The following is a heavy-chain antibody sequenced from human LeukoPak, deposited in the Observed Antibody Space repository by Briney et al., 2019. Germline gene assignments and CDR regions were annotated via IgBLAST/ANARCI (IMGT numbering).Heavy chain of an antibody. V-gene: IGHV3-23*01. D-gene: IGHD1-26*01. CDR3: AREVGGFRNYYYYYMDV. CDR1: GFTFSSYA. J-gene: IGHJ6*03. CDR2: ISGSGGST. Sequence: GGSLRLSCAASGFTFSSYAMSWVRQAPGKGLEWVSAISGSGGSTYYADSVKGRFTISRDNAKNSLYLQMNSLRAEDTAVYYCAREVGGFRNYYYYYMDVWGKGTTVTVSS.